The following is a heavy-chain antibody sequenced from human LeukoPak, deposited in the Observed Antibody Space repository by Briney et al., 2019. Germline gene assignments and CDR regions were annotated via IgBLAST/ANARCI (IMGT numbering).Heavy chain of an antibody. CDR3: ARDPPSRREVVPAGNWFDP. J-gene: IGHJ5*02. CDR1: GFIFSASA. V-gene: IGHV3-48*01. CDR2: ISSSSSTI. Sequence: GGSLKLSCAASGFIFSASAIHWVRQAPGKGLEWVSYISSSSSTIYYADSVKGRFTISRDNAKNSLYLQMNSLRAEDTAVYYCARDPPSRREVVPAGNWFDPWGQGTLVTVSS. D-gene: IGHD2-2*01.